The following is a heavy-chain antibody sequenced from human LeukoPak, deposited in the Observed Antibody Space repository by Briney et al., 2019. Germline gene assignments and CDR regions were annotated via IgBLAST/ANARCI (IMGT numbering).Heavy chain of an antibody. Sequence: PSETLSLTCAVSGGSISSSNWWSWVRQPPGKGLEWIGEIYHSGSTNYNPSLKSRVTISVDKSKNQFSLKLSSVTAADTAVYYCARRLLRSMTNLDYWGQGTLVTVSS. CDR1: GGSISSSNW. CDR2: IYHSGST. V-gene: IGHV4-4*02. D-gene: IGHD4-11*01. J-gene: IGHJ4*02. CDR3: ARRLLRSMTNLDY.